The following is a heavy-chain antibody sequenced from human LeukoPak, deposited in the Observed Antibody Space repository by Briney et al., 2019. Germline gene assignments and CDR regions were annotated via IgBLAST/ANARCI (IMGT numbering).Heavy chain of an antibody. V-gene: IGHV3-15*01. CDR3: TTDSGAGTYHPVVAYYYGMDV. CDR1: GFTFSSYS. J-gene: IGHJ6*02. CDR2: IKSKTDGGTT. Sequence: PGGSLRLSCAASGFTFSSYSMNWVRRAPGKGLEWVGRIKSKTDGGTTDYAAPVKGRFTISRDDSKNTLYLQMNSLKTEDTAVYYCTTDSGAGTYHPVVAYYYGMDVWGQGTTVTVSS. D-gene: IGHD2-21*01.